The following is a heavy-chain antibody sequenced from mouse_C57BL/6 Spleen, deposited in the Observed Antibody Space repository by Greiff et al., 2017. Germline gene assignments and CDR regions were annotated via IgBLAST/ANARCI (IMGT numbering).Heavy chain of an antibody. J-gene: IGHJ3*01. Sequence: VQLQESGAELARPGASVKLSCKASGYTFTSYCISWVKQRPGQGLEWIGEIYPRSGNTYYNEKFKGKATLTADKSSSTAYMELRSLTSEDSAVYFGARGGTAQATGFAYWGQGTLVTVSA. CDR1: GYTFTSYC. D-gene: IGHD3-2*02. V-gene: IGHV1-81*01. CDR3: ARGGTAQATGFAY. CDR2: IYPRSGNT.